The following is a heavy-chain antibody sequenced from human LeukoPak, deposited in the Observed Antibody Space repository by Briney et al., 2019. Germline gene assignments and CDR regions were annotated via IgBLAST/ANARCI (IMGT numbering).Heavy chain of an antibody. CDR1: GFTFSSYS. CDR3: AREDIAGPKDV. V-gene: IGHV3-21*01. Sequence: TGGSLRLSCAASGFTFSSYSMNWVRQAPGKGLEWVSSITSSSNYIYYADSVKGRFTISRDNAKNSLYLQMNSLIVEDTAIYYCAREDIAGPKDVWGKGTTVTVSS. J-gene: IGHJ6*04. CDR2: ITSSSNYI. D-gene: IGHD5-12*01.